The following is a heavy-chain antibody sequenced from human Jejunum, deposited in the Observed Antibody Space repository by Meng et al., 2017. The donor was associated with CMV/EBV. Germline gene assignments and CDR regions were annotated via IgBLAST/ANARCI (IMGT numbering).Heavy chain of an antibody. D-gene: IGHD4-11*01. V-gene: IGHV3-23*01. CDR3: AKAPTARYYFDY. CDR2: ISASGDIT. J-gene: IGHJ4*02. CDR1: GFSISDYA. Sequence: CAASGFSISDYAMDWVRQAPGKGLEWVSVISASGDITFYAESVKGRFTIGRDSSKNTVFLQMNSLRAEDTAVYYCAKAPTARYYFDYWGQGSLVTVSS.